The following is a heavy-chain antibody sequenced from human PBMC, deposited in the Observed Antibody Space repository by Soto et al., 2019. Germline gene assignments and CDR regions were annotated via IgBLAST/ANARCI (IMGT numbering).Heavy chain of an antibody. CDR2: ISSSSSYI. CDR1: GFTFSSYS. J-gene: IGHJ3*02. Sequence: GGSLRLSCAASGFTFSSYSMNWVRQAPGKGLGWVSSISSSSSYIYYADSVKGRFTISRDNAKNSLYLQMNSLRAEDTAVYYCARVRLDSRITFGGVIVNDAFDIWGQGTMVTVSS. CDR3: ARVRLDSRITFGGVIVNDAFDI. V-gene: IGHV3-21*01. D-gene: IGHD3-16*02.